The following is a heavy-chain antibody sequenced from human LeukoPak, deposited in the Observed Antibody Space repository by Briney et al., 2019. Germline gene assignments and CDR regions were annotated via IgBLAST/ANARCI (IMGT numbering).Heavy chain of an antibody. CDR3: ARDGRYSSDGFNY. Sequence: GGSLRLSCAASGFTVSSNYMSWVRQAPGKGLEWVSVIYSGGSTYYADSVKGRFTISRDNAKNSLYLQMNSLRAEDTAVYYCARDGRYSSDGFNYWGQGTLVTVSS. CDR2: IYSGGST. J-gene: IGHJ4*02. V-gene: IGHV3-66*01. D-gene: IGHD6-19*01. CDR1: GFTVSSNY.